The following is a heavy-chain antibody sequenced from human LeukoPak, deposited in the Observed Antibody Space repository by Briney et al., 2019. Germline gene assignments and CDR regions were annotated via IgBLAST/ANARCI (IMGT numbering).Heavy chain of an antibody. D-gene: IGHD5-18*01. CDR3: ARVDTAMGAYYYYYYMDV. CDR1: GYTFTSYD. Sequence: ASVKVSCKASGYTFTSYDFNWVRQATGQGLEWMGWMNPNSGNTGYAQKFQGRVTMTRNTSISTAYMELSSLRSEDTAVYYCARVDTAMGAYYYYYYMDVWGKGTTVTVSS. J-gene: IGHJ6*03. CDR2: MNPNSGNT. V-gene: IGHV1-8*01.